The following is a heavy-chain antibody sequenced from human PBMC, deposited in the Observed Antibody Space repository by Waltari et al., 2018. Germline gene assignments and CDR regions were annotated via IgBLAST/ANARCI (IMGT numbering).Heavy chain of an antibody. Sequence: QVQLQESGPGLVKPSETLSLTCTVSVGSISSYYWSWIRQPPGKGLEWIGYIYYSGSTNYNPSIKSRVTISVDTSKNQFSLKLSSVTAADTAVYYCARSYTGITTDYWGQGTLVTVSS. CDR1: VGSISSYY. CDR3: ARSYTGITTDY. J-gene: IGHJ4*02. D-gene: IGHD1-1*01. CDR2: IYYSGST. V-gene: IGHV4-59*01.